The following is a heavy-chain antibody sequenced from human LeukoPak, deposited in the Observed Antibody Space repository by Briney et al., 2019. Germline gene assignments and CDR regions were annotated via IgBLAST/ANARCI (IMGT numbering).Heavy chain of an antibody. V-gene: IGHV3-30*01. CDR1: GFTFSSYA. J-gene: IGHJ3*02. CDR2: ISYDGSNK. Sequence: PGGSLRLSCAASGFTFSSYAMHWVRQAPGKGLEWVAVISYDGSNKYYADSVKGRFTISRDDSKNTLYLQMNSLRAEDTAVYYCARGKKVPARGVGHAFDIWGQGTMVTVSS. D-gene: IGHD2-2*01. CDR3: ARGKKVPARGVGHAFDI.